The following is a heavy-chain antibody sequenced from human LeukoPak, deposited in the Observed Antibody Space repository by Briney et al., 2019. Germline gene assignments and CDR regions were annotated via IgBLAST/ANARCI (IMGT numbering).Heavy chain of an antibody. CDR3: ARGDPTIHDY. V-gene: IGHV4-39*07. D-gene: IGHD5-24*01. Sequence: SETLSLTCTVSGGSISSSSYYWGWIRQPPGRGLEWIGEINHSGSTNYNPSLKSRVTISVDTSKNQFSLKLSSVTAADTAVYYCARGDPTIHDYWGQGTLVTVSS. J-gene: IGHJ4*02. CDR1: GGSISSSSYY. CDR2: INHSGST.